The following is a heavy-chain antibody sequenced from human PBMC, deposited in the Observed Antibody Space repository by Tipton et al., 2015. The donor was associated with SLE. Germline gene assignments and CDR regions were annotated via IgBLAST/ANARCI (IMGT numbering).Heavy chain of an antibody. CDR3: ARGRYYFESSGYFGY. Sequence: QVQLVQSGPEVKKPGASVKVSCKASGYTFSSFAMHWVRQAPGQGLEWMGWINVVNGNTKNSQRSQGRVTISRDTSASTVYMDLSGLRSEDTAVYYCARGRYYFESSGYFGYWGQGTLVTVS. J-gene: IGHJ4*02. V-gene: IGHV1-3*01. CDR1: GYTFSSFA. CDR2: INVVNGNT. D-gene: IGHD3-22*01.